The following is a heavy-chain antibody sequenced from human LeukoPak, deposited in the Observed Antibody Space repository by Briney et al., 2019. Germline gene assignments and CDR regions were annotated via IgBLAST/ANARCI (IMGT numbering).Heavy chain of an antibody. Sequence: ASAKVSCKASGYTFTSYYMHWVRQAPGQGLEWMGIINPSGGSTSYAQKFQGRVTMTRDMSTSTVYMELSSLRSEDTAVYYCARDRGIVVVPAASNDYYMDVWGKGTTVSVSS. V-gene: IGHV1-46*01. CDR3: ARDRGIVVVPAASNDYYMDV. J-gene: IGHJ6*03. D-gene: IGHD2-2*01. CDR1: GYTFTSYY. CDR2: INPSGGST.